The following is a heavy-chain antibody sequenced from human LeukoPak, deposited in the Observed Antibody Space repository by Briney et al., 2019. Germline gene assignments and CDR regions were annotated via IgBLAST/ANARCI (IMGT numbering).Heavy chain of an antibody. CDR2: INHSGST. CDR1: GGSFSGYY. Sequence: NSSETLSLTCAVYGGSFSGYYWSWIRQPPGKGLEWVGEINHSGSTNYNPSLKSRVTISVDTSKNQFSLKLSSVTAADTAVYYCARDPVVITTSHFDYWGQGTLVTVSS. D-gene: IGHD3-22*01. CDR3: ARDPVVITTSHFDY. V-gene: IGHV4-34*01. J-gene: IGHJ4*02.